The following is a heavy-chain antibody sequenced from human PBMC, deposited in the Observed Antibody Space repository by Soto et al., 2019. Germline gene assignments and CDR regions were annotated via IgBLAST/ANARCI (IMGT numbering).Heavy chain of an antibody. CDR1: GCSLSNARMG. CDR3: ARIFVDFWSGYPSYFDY. V-gene: IGHV2-26*01. D-gene: IGHD3-3*01. J-gene: IGHJ4*02. CDR2: IFSNDEK. Sequence: QVTLKESGPVLVKPTETLTLTCTASGCSLSNARMGVSWIRQPPGKAQEWLAHIFSNDEKSYSTSLKSRLTISKDTSKSQVVLTMTNMDPVDTATYYCARIFVDFWSGYPSYFDYWGQGTLVTVSS.